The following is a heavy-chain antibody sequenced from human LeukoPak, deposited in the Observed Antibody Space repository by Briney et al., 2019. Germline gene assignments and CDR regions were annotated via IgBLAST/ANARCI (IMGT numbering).Heavy chain of an antibody. D-gene: IGHD1-26*01. CDR3: ARSVGY. V-gene: IGHV3-30*14. Sequence: QAGGSLRLSCAASGFTFSSYAMHWVRQAPGKGLEWVAVISYDGSNKYYADSVKGRFTISRDNSKNTLYLQMNSLRAEDTAVYYCARSVGYWGQGTLVTVSS. CDR2: ISYDGSNK. CDR1: GFTFSSYA. J-gene: IGHJ4*02.